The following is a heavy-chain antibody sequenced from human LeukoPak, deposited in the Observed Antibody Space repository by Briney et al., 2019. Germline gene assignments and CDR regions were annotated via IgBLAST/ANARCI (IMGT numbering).Heavy chain of an antibody. Sequence: ASVNLSCKASGYTFTGYYMHWVRQAPGQGLEWMGWINPNSGGTNYAQKFQGRVTMTRDTSISTAYMELSRLRSDDTAVYYCALKYYYDSSGYYFRRAFDIWGQGTLVTVSS. CDR3: ALKYYYDSSGYYFRRAFDI. CDR2: INPNSGGT. J-gene: IGHJ3*02. CDR1: GYTFTGYY. D-gene: IGHD3-22*01. V-gene: IGHV1-2*02.